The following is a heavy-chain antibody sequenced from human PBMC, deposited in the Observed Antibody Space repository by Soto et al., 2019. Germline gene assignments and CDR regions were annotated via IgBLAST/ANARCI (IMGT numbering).Heavy chain of an antibody. J-gene: IGHJ4*02. CDR1: GGSMRSGDYY. V-gene: IGHV4-30-4*01. Sequence: SATLYLPCTVSGGSMRSGDYYWSWIRRPPGKGLEWIGYIYYSGSTYYNPSLKSRVTISVDTPKNQFSLKLSSVTAADTAVYYCASSPLAYWGADCQSAWKEFAYWGPATLVTGAS. CDR2: IYYSGST. CDR3: ASSPLAYWGADCQSAWKEFAY. D-gene: IGHD2-21*02.